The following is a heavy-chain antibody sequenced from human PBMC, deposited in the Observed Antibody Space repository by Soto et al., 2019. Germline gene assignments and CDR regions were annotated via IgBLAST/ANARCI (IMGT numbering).Heavy chain of an antibody. CDR3: ASKGYCSSTSCYPRGGYYYYYMDV. D-gene: IGHD2-2*01. J-gene: IGHJ6*03. Sequence: GGSLRLSCAASGFTFSSYSMNWVRQAPGKGLEWVSSISSSSSYIYYADSVKGRFTISRDNAKNSLYLQMNSLRAEDTAVYYCASKGYCSSTSCYPRGGYYYYYMDVWGKGTTVTVSS. CDR2: ISSSSSYI. V-gene: IGHV3-21*01. CDR1: GFTFSSYS.